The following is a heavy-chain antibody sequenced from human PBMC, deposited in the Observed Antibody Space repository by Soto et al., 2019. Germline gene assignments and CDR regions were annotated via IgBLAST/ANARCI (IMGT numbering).Heavy chain of an antibody. CDR1: GYSFTSYW. Sequence: GESLKLSCKGSGYSFTSYWIGWVRQMPGKGLEWMGIIYPGDSDTRYSPSFQGQVTISRANSQNTLYLQMNSLRADDTAVYFCVRDGGADYYAAETYYSELSLDVWGQGTTVTVSS. J-gene: IGHJ6*02. CDR2: IYPGDSDT. V-gene: IGHV5-51*01. D-gene: IGHD3-10*01. CDR3: VRDGGADYYAAETYYSELSLDV.